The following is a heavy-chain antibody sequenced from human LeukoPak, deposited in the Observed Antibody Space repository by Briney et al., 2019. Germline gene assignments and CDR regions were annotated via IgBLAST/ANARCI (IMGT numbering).Heavy chain of an antibody. Sequence: PGGSLRLSCAASGFTFGSYAMHWVRQAPGKGLEWVAVISYDGSNKYYADSVKGRFTISRDNSKNTLYLQMNSLRAGDTAVYYCARDLSSGWHRFDPWGQGTLVTVSS. CDR2: ISYDGSNK. D-gene: IGHD6-19*01. J-gene: IGHJ5*02. CDR3: ARDLSSGWHRFDP. CDR1: GFTFGSYA. V-gene: IGHV3-30*01.